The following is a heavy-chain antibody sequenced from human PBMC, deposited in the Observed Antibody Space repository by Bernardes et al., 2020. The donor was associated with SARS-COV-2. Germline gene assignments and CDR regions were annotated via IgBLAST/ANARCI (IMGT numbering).Heavy chain of an antibody. D-gene: IGHD3-10*01. V-gene: IGHV4-4*07. CDR1: GGSMTTYY. CDR2: IYTSGTT. J-gene: IGHJ4*02. Sequence: ETLSLTCTVSGGSMTTYYWGCIRQSAGKGLGWLGRIYTSGTTSYNPSLKSRITLSVDTSKNQFYLKLTSVTAADTAVYFCAREVPGAASRDFLDNWGQGTLVTVS. CDR3: AREVPGAASRDFLDN.